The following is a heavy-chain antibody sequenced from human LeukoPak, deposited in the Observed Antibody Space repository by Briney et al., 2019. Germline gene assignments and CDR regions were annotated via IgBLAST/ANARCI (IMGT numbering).Heavy chain of an antibody. Sequence: SETLSLTCTVSGDSLSSYYWSWIRQPPGGRLEWIGYIYYSGSTNYTPSLKSRVTISVDTSKNQFSLKLSSVTAADTAVYYCAKGYSSSWYFDYWGQGTLVTVSS. J-gene: IGHJ4*02. D-gene: IGHD6-13*01. CDR3: AKGYSSSWYFDY. CDR2: IYYSGST. V-gene: IGHV4-59*01. CDR1: GDSLSSYY.